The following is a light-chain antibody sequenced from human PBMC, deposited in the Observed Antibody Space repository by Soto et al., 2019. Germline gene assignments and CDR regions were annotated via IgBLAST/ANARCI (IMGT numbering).Light chain of an antibody. CDR2: GNS. CDR1: SSNIGAGYA. CDR3: QSYASSLSGVV. J-gene: IGLJ2*01. Sequence: QAVVTQPPSLSGAPGQRVTISCTGSSSNIGAGYAVHWYQQLPGTAPKLLIYGNSNRPSGVPDRFSGSKSGTSASLAITGLQADDDADYYCQSYASSLSGVVFGGWTKRTVL. V-gene: IGLV1-40*01.